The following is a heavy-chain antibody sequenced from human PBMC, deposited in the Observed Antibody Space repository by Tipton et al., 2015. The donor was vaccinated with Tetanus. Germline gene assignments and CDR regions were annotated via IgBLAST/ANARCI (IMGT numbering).Heavy chain of an antibody. CDR3: ARERSLEWVGRVDS. Sequence: SLRLSCAASGFTFNGYGMHWVRQAPGKGLEWLALVWYDGSKQYYADSVKGRFTISRDNSKNTVDLQMNNLRDEDTAVFYCARERSLEWVGRVDSWGQGTVFAGSS. J-gene: IGHJ4*02. CDR2: VWYDGSKQ. V-gene: IGHV3-33*01. D-gene: IGHD3-3*01. CDR1: GFTFNGYG.